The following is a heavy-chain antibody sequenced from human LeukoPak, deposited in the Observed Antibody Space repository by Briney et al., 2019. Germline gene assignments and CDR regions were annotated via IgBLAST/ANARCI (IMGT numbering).Heavy chain of an antibody. D-gene: IGHD3-22*01. CDR3: AREKDSSVGGGTYYFDY. CDR2: IIPIFGTA. J-gene: IGHJ4*02. Sequence: SVKVSCKASGGTFSSYAISWVRQAPGQGLEWMGGIIPIFGTANYAQKFQGRVTITADESTSTAYMELSSLRSEDTAVYHCAREKDSSVGGGTYYFDYWGQGTLVTVSS. CDR1: GGTFSSYA. V-gene: IGHV1-69*13.